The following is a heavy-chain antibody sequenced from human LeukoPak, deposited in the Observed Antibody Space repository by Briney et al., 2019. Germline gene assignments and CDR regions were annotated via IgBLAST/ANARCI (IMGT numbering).Heavy chain of an antibody. D-gene: IGHD6-13*01. V-gene: IGHV3-7*01. J-gene: IGHJ4*02. CDR1: GFSVSGYW. CDR3: AREWQGGIAAAGTRIEGDY. CDR2: IKQDGSEK. Sequence: GGSLRLSCAVSGFSVSGYWMTWVRQAPGKGLEWVANIKQDGSEKNYVDSVKGRFTISRDNAENSLFLQMNSLRVEDTAVHYCAREWQGGIAAAGTRIEGDYWGQGTLVAVSS.